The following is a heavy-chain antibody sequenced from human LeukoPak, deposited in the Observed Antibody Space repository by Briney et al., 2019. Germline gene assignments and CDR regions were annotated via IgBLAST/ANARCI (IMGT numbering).Heavy chain of an antibody. D-gene: IGHD4-17*01. V-gene: IGHV1-2*02. CDR3: ARGVTNGDYGRMFDP. J-gene: IGHJ5*02. Sequence: ASVKVSCKASGYXFTGYYIHWVRQAPGQGLEWMGWINPNSGGTNYAQKFQGGVTMTRDTSMSTAYLELSSLRSDDTAVYHCARGVTNGDYGRMFDPWGQGTLVTVSS. CDR1: GYXFTGYY. CDR2: INPNSGGT.